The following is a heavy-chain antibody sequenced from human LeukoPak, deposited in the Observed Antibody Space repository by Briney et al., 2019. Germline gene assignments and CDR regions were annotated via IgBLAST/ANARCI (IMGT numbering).Heavy chain of an antibody. Sequence: ASVKVSCKASGGTFSSYTISWVRQARGQGLEWMGRIIPILGIANYAHKFQGRGTITADKFTSTAYVELSSLRSEDKAVYYCAGDGCSSTSFYDYYYMDVWGKGTTVTVSS. J-gene: IGHJ6*03. CDR2: IIPILGIA. CDR3: AGDGCSSTSFYDYYYMDV. V-gene: IGHV1-69*04. D-gene: IGHD2-2*01. CDR1: GGTFSSYT.